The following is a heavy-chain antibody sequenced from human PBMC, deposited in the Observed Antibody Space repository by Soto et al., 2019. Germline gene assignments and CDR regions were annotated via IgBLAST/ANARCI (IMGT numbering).Heavy chain of an antibody. D-gene: IGHD2-2*01. CDR3: AREDRDQEKGLVPAAIDGMDV. Sequence: QVQLVQSGAEVKKPGSSVKVSCKASGGTFSRYSITWVRQAPGHGLEWIGRIIPIFGIASYAQKFQGRVTITADQSTSTGYMELSSLRPDDTAVYYCAREDRDQEKGLVPAAIDGMDVWGQGTTVTVSS. V-gene: IGHV1-69*08. CDR2: IIPIFGIA. CDR1: GGTFSRYS. J-gene: IGHJ6*02.